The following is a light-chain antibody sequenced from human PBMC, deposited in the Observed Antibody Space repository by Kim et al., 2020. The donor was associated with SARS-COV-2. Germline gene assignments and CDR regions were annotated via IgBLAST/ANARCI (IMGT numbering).Light chain of an antibody. V-gene: IGLV2-23*01. Sequence: QSALTQPASVSGSPGPSITISCTGTSSDVGSYNLVSWYQQHPGKAPKLMIYEGSKRPSGVSNRFSGSKSGNTASLTISGLQAEDEADYYCCSYAGSSTWVFGGGTQLTVL. CDR3: CSYAGSSTWV. CDR1: SSDVGSYNL. J-gene: IGLJ3*02. CDR2: EGS.